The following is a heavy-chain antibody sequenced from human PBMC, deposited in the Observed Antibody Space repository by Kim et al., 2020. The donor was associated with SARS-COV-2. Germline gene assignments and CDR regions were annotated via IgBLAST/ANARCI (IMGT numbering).Heavy chain of an antibody. CDR1: GFTFSSYG. Sequence: GGSLRLSCVASGFTFSSYGMHWVRQAPGKGLEWVAGISHDENPYYVDSVKGRFTISRDNSKNTLFLEMRSLRGEDTAVYYCAGASWVVHAFNVWGQGTTVTVSS. V-gene: IGHV3-30*03. D-gene: IGHD6-19*01. CDR2: ISHDENP. CDR3: AGASWVVHAFNV. J-gene: IGHJ3*01.